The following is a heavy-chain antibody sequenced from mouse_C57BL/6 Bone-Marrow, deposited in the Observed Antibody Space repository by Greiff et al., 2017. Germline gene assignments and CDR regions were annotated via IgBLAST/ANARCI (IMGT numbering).Heavy chain of an antibody. D-gene: IGHD4-1*01. Sequence: EVKLVESGGGLVKPGGSLKLSCAASGFTFSSYAMSWVRQTPDKRLAWVATISDGGSYTYYPDNVKGRFTISRDNAKNNLYLQMSQLKSEDTGMYYCARDLGSFAYWGQGTLVTVSA. CDR3: ARDLGSFAY. J-gene: IGHJ3*01. CDR2: ISDGGSYT. V-gene: IGHV5-4*01. CDR1: GFTFSSYA.